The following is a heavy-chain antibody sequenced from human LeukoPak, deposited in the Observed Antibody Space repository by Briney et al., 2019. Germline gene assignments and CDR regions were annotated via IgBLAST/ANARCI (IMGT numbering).Heavy chain of an antibody. CDR3: ARSLPGSGSYYLNY. J-gene: IGHJ4*02. CDR2: INHSGST. Sequence: KASETLSLTCAVYGGSFSGYYWSWIRQPPGKGLEWIGEINHSGSTNYNPSLKSRVTISIDTSKNQFSLKLSSVTAADTAVYYCARSLPGSGSYYLNYWGQGTLFTVSS. D-gene: IGHD3-10*01. CDR1: GGSFSGYY. V-gene: IGHV4-34*01.